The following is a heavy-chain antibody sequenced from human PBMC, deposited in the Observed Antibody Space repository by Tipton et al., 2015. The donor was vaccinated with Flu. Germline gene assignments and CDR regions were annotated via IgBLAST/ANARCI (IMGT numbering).Heavy chain of an antibody. CDR1: GGSISSYY. D-gene: IGHD3-10*01. V-gene: IGHV4-59*08. CDR3: ATRSFGSGYFQH. CDR2: IYYSGTT. J-gene: IGHJ1*01. Sequence: LRLSCTVSGGSISSYYWTWIRQPPGKGLEYIGYIYYSGTTNYNPSLNSRITISVDTSKNQFSLKLRSVTAADSAVYYCATRSFGSGYFQHWGQGTVVTVSS.